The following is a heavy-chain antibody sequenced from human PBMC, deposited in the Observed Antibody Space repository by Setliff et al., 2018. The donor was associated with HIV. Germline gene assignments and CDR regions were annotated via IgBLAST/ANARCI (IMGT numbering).Heavy chain of an antibody. CDR3: ARDPPGYGDSKDY. CDR2: IYYSGST. D-gene: IGHD4-17*01. V-gene: IGHV4-61*01. J-gene: IGHJ4*02. Sequence: PSETLSLTCSVSGGTVGSGSYYWSWIRQSHGKGLEWLGYIYYSGSTTYNPSLRSRVTISIDTSKNQFSLNLRSVTAADTAVYYCARDPPGYGDSKDYWGQVKLVTVSS. CDR1: GGTVGSGSYY.